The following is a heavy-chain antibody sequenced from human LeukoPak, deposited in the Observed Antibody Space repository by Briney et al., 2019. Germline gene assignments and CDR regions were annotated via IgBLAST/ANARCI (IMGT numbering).Heavy chain of an antibody. J-gene: IGHJ4*02. CDR1: GFTFSSYG. D-gene: IGHD1-26*01. CDR2: IWYDGSNK. V-gene: IGHV3-33*01. CDR3: ARDPVGSYGYFDY. Sequence: PGGSLRLSCAASGFTFSSYGMHWVRQAPGKGLEWVAVIWYDGSNKYYADSVKGRFTISRDNSKNTLYLQMNSLRAEDTAVYYCARDPVGSYGYFDYWGQGTLVTVSS.